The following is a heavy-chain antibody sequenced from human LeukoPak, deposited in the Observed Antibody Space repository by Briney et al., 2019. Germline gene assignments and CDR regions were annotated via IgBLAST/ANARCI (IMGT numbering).Heavy chain of an antibody. J-gene: IGHJ4*02. D-gene: IGHD6-19*01. CDR2: ISESGGTT. V-gene: IGHV3-23*01. CDR1: GFTFSSYA. CDR3: ARQWLVNG. Sequence: GGSLRLSCAASGFTFSSYAMNWVRQAPGKGLEWVSSISESGGTTDYADSVKGRFTTSRDNSKNTLYLQMNSLRAEDTAVYYCARQWLVNGWGQGTLVTVSS.